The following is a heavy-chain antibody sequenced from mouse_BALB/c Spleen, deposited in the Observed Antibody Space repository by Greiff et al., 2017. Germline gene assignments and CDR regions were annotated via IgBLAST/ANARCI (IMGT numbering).Heavy chain of an antibody. CDR2: INPNNGGT. CDR3: ARGAYYGYDGFAY. CDR1: GYTFTDYN. V-gene: IGHV1-18*01. Sequence: VQLQQSGPELVKPGASVKIPCKASGYTFTDYNMDWVKQSHGKSLEWIGDINPNNGGTIYNQKFKGKATLTVDKSSSTAYMELRSLTSEDTAVYYCARGAYYGYDGFAYWGQGTLVTVSA. J-gene: IGHJ3*01. D-gene: IGHD2-9*01.